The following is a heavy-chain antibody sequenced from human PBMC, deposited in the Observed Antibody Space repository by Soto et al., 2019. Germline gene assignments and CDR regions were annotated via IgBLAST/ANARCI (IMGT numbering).Heavy chain of an antibody. Sequence: QVQLVQSGAEVKKPGASVKVSCTASGYTFTSYDINWVRQATGQGLEWMGWMNPNSGNTGYAQKSQGRVTMTRNTSISTAYMEMTSLRAEDTAVYYCARERNWNGLDYWGQGTLVPVSS. D-gene: IGHD1-1*01. V-gene: IGHV1-8*01. CDR1: GYTFTSYD. J-gene: IGHJ4*02. CDR2: MNPNSGNT. CDR3: ARERNWNGLDY.